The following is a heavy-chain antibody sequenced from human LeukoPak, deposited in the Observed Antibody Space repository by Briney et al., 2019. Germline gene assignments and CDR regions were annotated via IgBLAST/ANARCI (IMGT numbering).Heavy chain of an antibody. V-gene: IGHV4-39*07. Sequence: PSETLSPTCTVSGGSISSSSYYWGWIRQPPGKGLEWIGSIYYSGSTYYNPSLKSRVTISADTSKNQFSLKLSSVTAADTAVYYCARLQYATAGTSWWYYYYYMDVWGKGTTVTISS. CDR2: IYYSGST. D-gene: IGHD6-13*01. CDR3: ARLQYATAGTSWWYYYYYMDV. J-gene: IGHJ6*03. CDR1: GGSISSSSYY.